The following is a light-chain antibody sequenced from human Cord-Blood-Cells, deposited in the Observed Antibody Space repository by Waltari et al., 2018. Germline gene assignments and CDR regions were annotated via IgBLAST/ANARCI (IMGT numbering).Light chain of an antibody. CDR3: QAWDSSTPAVV. Sequence: SYELTQPPSVSVSPGQTASITCSGDKLGDKYACWYQQKPGQSPVLVIYQDSKRPPGIPVRFSASNSGNTATLTISGTQAMNEADYYCQAWDSSTPAVVFGGGTNLTVL. CDR1: KLGDKY. J-gene: IGLJ2*01. CDR2: QDS. V-gene: IGLV3-1*01.